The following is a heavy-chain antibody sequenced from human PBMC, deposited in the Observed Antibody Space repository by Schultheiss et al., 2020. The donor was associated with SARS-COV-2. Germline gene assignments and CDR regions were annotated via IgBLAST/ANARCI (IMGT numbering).Heavy chain of an antibody. J-gene: IGHJ4*02. CDR3: ARDPYGVWPNFDY. D-gene: IGHD2-8*01. CDR1: GFPFSSYA. V-gene: IGHV3-23*01. Sequence: GGSLRLSCAASGFPFSSYAMSWVRQAPGKGLEWVSAISGSGGTTYYADSVKGRFTISRDNSKNTLYLQINSLRAEDTAVYYCARDPYGVWPNFDYWGQGTLVTVSS. CDR2: ISGSGGTT.